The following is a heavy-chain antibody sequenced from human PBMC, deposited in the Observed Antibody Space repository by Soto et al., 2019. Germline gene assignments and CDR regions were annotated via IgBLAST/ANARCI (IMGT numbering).Heavy chain of an antibody. CDR1: GFTFDDYA. J-gene: IGHJ4*02. V-gene: IGHV3-9*01. D-gene: IGHD3-10*01. CDR2: ISWNSGSI. Sequence: EVQLVESGGGLVQPGRSLRLSCAASGFTFDDYAMHWVRQAPGKGLEWVSGISWNSGSIGYADSVKGRFTISRDNAKNSLYLQMNSLRAEDTALYYCANSLGGMVRGDMVDYWGQGTLVTVSS. CDR3: ANSLGGMVRGDMVDY.